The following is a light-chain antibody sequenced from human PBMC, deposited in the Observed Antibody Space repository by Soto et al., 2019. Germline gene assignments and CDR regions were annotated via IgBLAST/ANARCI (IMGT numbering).Light chain of an antibody. J-gene: IGKJ2*01. Sequence: EIVMTQSPATLSVSPGERATLSCRASQSVSSNLAWYQQKPGQAPRLLIYGASTRATGIPARFSGSGSGTEFTLTISSLQYEDFAVYYCQQDNNWPYTCGQGTKLEIK. CDR3: QQDNNWPYT. V-gene: IGKV3-15*01. CDR2: GAS. CDR1: QSVSSN.